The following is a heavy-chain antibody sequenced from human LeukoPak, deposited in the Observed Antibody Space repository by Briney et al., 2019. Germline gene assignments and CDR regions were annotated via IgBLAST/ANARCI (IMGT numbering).Heavy chain of an antibody. V-gene: IGHV3-30*04. J-gene: IGHJ4*02. CDR2: ISYDGSNK. Sequence: GGSLRLSCAASGFTFSSSAMHWVRQAPGKGLEWVAVISYDGSNKYYADSVKGRFTISRDNSKNTLYLQMNSLRAEDTAVYYCARVRGYSSSSGCLVGWGQGTLVTVSS. CDR1: GFTFSSSA. D-gene: IGHD6-13*01. CDR3: ARVRGYSSSSGCLVG.